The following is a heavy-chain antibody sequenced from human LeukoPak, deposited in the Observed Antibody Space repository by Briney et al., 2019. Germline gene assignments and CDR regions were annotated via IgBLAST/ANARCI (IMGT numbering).Heavy chain of an antibody. CDR3: AKSDFWSGYYHYFDY. Sequence: GGSLRLSCAASGFTFSSYGMHWVRQAPGKGLEWVAFIRYDGSNKYYADSVKGRFTISRDNSKNTLYLQMNSLRAEDTAVYYCAKSDFWSGYYHYFDYWGQGTLVTVSS. CDR1: GFTFSSYG. D-gene: IGHD3-3*01. V-gene: IGHV3-30*02. J-gene: IGHJ4*02. CDR2: IRYDGSNK.